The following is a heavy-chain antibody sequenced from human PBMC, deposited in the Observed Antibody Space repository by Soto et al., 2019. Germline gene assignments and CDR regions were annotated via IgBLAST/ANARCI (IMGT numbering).Heavy chain of an antibody. J-gene: IGHJ6*02. CDR3: ARSWLLGLGGMDV. CDR1: GFTFSDHY. Sequence: EVQLVESGGGLVQPGGSLRLSCAASGFTFSDHYMDWVRQAPGKGLEWVGRIRDKGNRYTTEYAASVKGRFTISSDDSEKSRYRQRNSLKTDATAVYYCARSWLLGLGGMDVWGQGTTVTVSS. CDR2: IRDKGNRYTT. V-gene: IGHV3-72*01. D-gene: IGHD3-22*01.